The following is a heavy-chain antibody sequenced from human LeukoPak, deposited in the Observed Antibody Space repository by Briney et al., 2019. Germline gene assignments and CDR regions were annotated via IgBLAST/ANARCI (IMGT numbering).Heavy chain of an antibody. CDR3: AKNDIFIGYSP. V-gene: IGHV1-2*02. D-gene: IGHD3-9*01. J-gene: IGHJ5*02. Sequence: ASVKVSCKASGYTFTGFYLHWVRQAPGQGLEWMGWINPDSGDTDYAQKFQGRVTMTRDTSINTAYMELSSQRSDDTAVYFCAKNDIFIGYSPWGQGTLVTVSS. CDR1: GYTFTGFY. CDR2: INPDSGDT.